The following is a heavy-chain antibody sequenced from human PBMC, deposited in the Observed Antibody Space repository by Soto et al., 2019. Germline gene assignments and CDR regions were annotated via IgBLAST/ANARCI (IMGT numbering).Heavy chain of an antibody. J-gene: IGHJ4*02. CDR2: IIPIFGTA. Sequence: QVQLVQSGAEVKKPGSSVKVSCKASGGTFSSYAISWVRQAPGQGLEWMGGIIPIFGTANYAQKFQGRVKITADESTSTAYMELSSLRSEDTAVYYCARVNGYYDSSGYYPLYYFDYWGQGTLVTVSS. CDR1: GGTFSSYA. V-gene: IGHV1-69*01. D-gene: IGHD3-22*01. CDR3: ARVNGYYDSSGYYPLYYFDY.